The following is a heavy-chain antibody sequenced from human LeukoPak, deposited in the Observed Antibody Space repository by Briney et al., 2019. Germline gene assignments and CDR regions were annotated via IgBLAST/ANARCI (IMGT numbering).Heavy chain of an antibody. Sequence: KASETLSLTCTVSGGSISSSSYYWGWIRQPPGRGLVWIGTNYYAGGTYYNPSLKSRVTISVDTSKNQFSLRLSSVTAADTAVYYCARGFGESEYYYYGMDVWGQGTTVTVSS. D-gene: IGHD3-10*01. CDR1: GGSISSSSYY. V-gene: IGHV4-39*01. J-gene: IGHJ6*02. CDR3: ARGFGESEYYYYGMDV. CDR2: NYYAGGT.